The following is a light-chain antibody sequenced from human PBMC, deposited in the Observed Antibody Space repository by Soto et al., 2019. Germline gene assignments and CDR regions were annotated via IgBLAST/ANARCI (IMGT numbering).Light chain of an antibody. J-gene: IGKJ2*01. CDR2: GAS. CDR1: QSVSSSY. Sequence: EIVLTQSPGTLSFSPGERATLSCRASQSVSSSYLAWYQQKPGQAPRLLIYGASSRATGIPDRFSSSGSGTDFTLTVSRLEPEDFAVYYCQQYGISPYTFGQGTKLEIK. CDR3: QQYGISPYT. V-gene: IGKV3-20*01.